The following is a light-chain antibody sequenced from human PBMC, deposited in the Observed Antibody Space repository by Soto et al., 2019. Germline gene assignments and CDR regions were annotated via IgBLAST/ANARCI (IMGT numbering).Light chain of an antibody. CDR3: QQYASTPPT. V-gene: IGKV4-1*01. CDR2: WAS. Sequence: DIVMTQSPDSLAVSLGERATINCKSSQSVLYSSNNKNYLAWYQQRPGQPPKLLIYWASTRESGVPDRFSGSGSGEDFTLTITSLQAEDVAVYYCQQYASTPPTFGQGTKLEIK. J-gene: IGKJ2*01. CDR1: QSVLYSSNNKNY.